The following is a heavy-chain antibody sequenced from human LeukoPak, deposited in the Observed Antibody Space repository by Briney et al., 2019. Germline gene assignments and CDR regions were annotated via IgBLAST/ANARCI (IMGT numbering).Heavy chain of an antibody. V-gene: IGHV1-18*01. D-gene: IGHD4-23*01. Sequence: RASVKVSCKASGYTFTSYGISWVRQAPGQGLEWMGWISAYNGNTNYAQKLQGRVTMTTDTSTSTAYMELRSLRSDDTAVYYCARALVRVYYYYYMDVWGKGTTATVSS. CDR3: ARALVRVYYYYYMDV. CDR1: GYTFTSYG. CDR2: ISAYNGNT. J-gene: IGHJ6*03.